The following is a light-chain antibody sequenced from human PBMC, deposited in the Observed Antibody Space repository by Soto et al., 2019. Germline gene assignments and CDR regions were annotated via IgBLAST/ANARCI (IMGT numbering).Light chain of an antibody. Sequence: DIQMTQSPSTLSASVGDRVTITCRASQSISSWLAWYQQKPGKAPKLLIYKASSLESGVPSRISGRGSGTVFALTISSLQPDDFATYYCQQYNSYSPYTFGQGTKLEIK. V-gene: IGKV1-5*03. CDR3: QQYNSYSPYT. CDR2: KAS. CDR1: QSISSW. J-gene: IGKJ2*01.